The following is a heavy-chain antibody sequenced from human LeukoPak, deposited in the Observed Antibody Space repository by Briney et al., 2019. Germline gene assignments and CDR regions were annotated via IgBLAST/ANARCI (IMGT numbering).Heavy chain of an antibody. CDR1: GGSISSYY. J-gene: IGHJ5*02. CDR3: ARQVPVSSRAHWFDP. V-gene: IGHV4-59*08. D-gene: IGHD6-13*01. CDR2: IYHSGST. Sequence: SETLSLTCTVSGGSISSYYWSWIRQPPGKGLEWIGYIYHSGSTNYNPSLKSRVTISVDTSKNQFSLKLSSVTAADTAVYYCARQVPVSSRAHWFDPWGQGTLVTVSS.